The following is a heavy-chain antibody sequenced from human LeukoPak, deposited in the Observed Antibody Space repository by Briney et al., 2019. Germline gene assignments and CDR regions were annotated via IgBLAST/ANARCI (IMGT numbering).Heavy chain of an antibody. V-gene: IGHV1-18*04. CDR2: ISAYNGNT. D-gene: IGHD3-10*01. CDR3: ARDVPRLVRGNWFDP. J-gene: IGHJ5*02. Sequence: ASVKVSCKASGYTFTGYYMHWVRQAPGQGLEWMGWISAYNGNTNYAQKLQGRVTMTTDTSTSTAYMELRSLRSDDTAVYYCARDVPRLVRGNWFDPWGQGTLVTVSS. CDR1: GYTFTGYY.